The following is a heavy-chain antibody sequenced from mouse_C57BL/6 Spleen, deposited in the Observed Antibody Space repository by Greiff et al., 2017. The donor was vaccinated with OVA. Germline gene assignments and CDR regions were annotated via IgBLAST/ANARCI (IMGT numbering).Heavy chain of an antibody. Sequence: EVQGVESGGGLVQPGGSMKLSCAASGFTFSDAWMDWVRQSPEKGLEWVAEIRNKANNHATYYAESVKGRFTISRDDSKSSVYLQMNSLRAEDTGIYYCTRFPDITTVVATGGYYAMDYWGQGTSVTVSS. J-gene: IGHJ4*01. CDR2: IRNKANNHAT. V-gene: IGHV6-6*01. CDR3: TRFPDITTVVATGGYYAMDY. CDR1: GFTFSDAW. D-gene: IGHD1-1*01.